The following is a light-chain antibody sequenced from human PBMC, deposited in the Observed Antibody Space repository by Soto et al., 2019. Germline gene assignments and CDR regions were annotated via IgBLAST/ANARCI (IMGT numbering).Light chain of an antibody. CDR2: GAS. Sequence: EIVLTQSPGTLSLSPGERATLSCRASQNFGNTFLAWYQQKPGQAPRLLIYGASRRATGIPDRFSGSGFETAFTITISRLEPEDFAVYYCQQYGSSPYTFGQGTKLEIK. J-gene: IGKJ2*01. V-gene: IGKV3-20*01. CDR1: QNFGNTF. CDR3: QQYGSSPYT.